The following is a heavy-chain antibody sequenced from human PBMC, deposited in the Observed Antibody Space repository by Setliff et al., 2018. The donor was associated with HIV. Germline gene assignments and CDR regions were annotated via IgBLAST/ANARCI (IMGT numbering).Heavy chain of an antibody. Sequence: ASVKVSCKASGYTFTNYAMNWLRQAPGQGLEWMGWIDTNTGNPTYAQGFTGRFVFSLDTSVSAAFLQISTLKAEDTAVYYCARLSPYGDYLLFQYWGQGTQVTVSS. CDR1: GYTFTNYA. J-gene: IGHJ4*02. D-gene: IGHD4-17*01. CDR3: ARLSPYGDYLLFQY. V-gene: IGHV7-4-1*02. CDR2: IDTNTGNP.